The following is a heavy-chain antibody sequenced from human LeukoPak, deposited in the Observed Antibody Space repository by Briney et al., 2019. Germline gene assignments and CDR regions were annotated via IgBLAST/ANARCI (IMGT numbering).Heavy chain of an antibody. V-gene: IGHV4-39*07. CDR3: AHYYGSGYPFDY. D-gene: IGHD3-10*01. Sequence: TSETLSLTCTVSGGSISSSSYYWGWIRQPPGKGLEWIGSIYYSGSTYYNPSLKSRVTISVDTSKNQFSLKLSSVTAADTAVYYCAHYYGSGYPFDYWGQGTLVTVSS. J-gene: IGHJ4*02. CDR1: GGSISSSSYY. CDR2: IYYSGST.